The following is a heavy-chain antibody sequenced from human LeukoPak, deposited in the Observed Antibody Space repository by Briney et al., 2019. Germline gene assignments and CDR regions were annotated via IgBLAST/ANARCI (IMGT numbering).Heavy chain of an antibody. CDR1: GYTFTGYY. J-gene: IGHJ4*02. D-gene: IGHD3-22*01. CDR3: ARHLTAYYYDSSGYN. V-gene: IGHV1-2*06. CDR2: INPNSGGT. Sequence: GASVKVSCKASGYTFTGYYMHWVRQVPGQGLEWMGRINPNSGGTNYAQKFQGRVTMTRDTSISTAYMELSRLRSDDTAVYYCARHLTAYYYDSSGYNWGQGTLVTVSS.